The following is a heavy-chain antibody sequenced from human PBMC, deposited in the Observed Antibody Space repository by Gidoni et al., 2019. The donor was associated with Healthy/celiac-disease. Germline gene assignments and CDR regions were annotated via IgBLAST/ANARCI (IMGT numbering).Heavy chain of an antibody. V-gene: IGHV1-69*06. CDR2: IIPICGTA. J-gene: IGHJ4*02. Sequence: QVQLVQSGAEVKKPGSSVKVSCKASGGTFSSYAISWVRQAPGQGLEWMGGIIPICGTANDAQKFQGRVTITADKSTSTAYMELSSLRSEDTAVYYCARGWGYDILTWDGHYFDYWGQGTLVTVSS. D-gene: IGHD3-9*01. CDR3: ARGWGYDILTWDGHYFDY. CDR1: GGTFSSYA.